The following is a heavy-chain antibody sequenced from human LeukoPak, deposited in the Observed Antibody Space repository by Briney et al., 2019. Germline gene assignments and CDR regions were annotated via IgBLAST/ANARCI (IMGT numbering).Heavy chain of an antibody. CDR3: ARAPHYDFWSGGPDPIDY. V-gene: IGHV1-18*01. D-gene: IGHD3-3*01. J-gene: IGHJ4*02. CDR1: GYTFTICG. Sequence: ASVKLSCKASGYTFTICGFSWVRQAPAQGLERMGWMRAYNGNTNYAQKLQGRVTITTDTSTSTAYMELRSVRSDDTAVYYCARAPHYDFWSGGPDPIDYWGQGTLVTVSS. CDR2: MRAYNGNT.